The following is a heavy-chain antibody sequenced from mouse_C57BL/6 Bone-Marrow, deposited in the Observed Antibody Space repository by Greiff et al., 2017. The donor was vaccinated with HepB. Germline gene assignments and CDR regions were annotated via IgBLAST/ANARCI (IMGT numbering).Heavy chain of an antibody. V-gene: IGHV1-64*01. Sequence: QVQLQQPGAELVKPGASVKLSCKASGYTFTSYWMHWVKQRPGQGLEWIGMIHPNSGSTNYNEKFKSKATLTVDKSSSTAYMQLSSLTSEDSAVYYWAKRWLLPLYAMDYWGQGTSVTVSS. D-gene: IGHD2-3*01. CDR3: AKRWLLPLYAMDY. CDR1: GYTFTSYW. J-gene: IGHJ4*01. CDR2: IHPNSGST.